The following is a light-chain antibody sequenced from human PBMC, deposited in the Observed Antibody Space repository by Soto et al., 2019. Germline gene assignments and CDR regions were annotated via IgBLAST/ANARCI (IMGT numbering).Light chain of an antibody. J-gene: IGKJ1*01. V-gene: IGKV3-20*01. CDR2: AAS. CDR3: QQCGSSPWT. CDR1: QSVSSYY. Sequence: IVFTKSPGTLSLSPGERATLSCRASQSVSSYYLAWYQQKPGQAPRILIYAASSRATGIPDRFSGGGSGTDFTITISRLEPEDFAVDYCQQCGSSPWTFGQGTRVDIK.